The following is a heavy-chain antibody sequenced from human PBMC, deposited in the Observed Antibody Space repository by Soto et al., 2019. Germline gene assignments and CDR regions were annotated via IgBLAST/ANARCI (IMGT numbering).Heavy chain of an antibody. CDR2: IIPIFGTA. V-gene: IGHV1-69*01. CDR1: GGTFSSYA. D-gene: IGHD4-17*01. Sequence: QVQLVQSGAEVKKPGSSVKVSCKASGGTFSSYAISWVRQAPGQGREWMGGIIPIFGTANYAQKVQGRVTITADESTSTAYMELSSLRAEDKAVYYCARGTTVTPPYYFDSWGQGTLVTVSS. CDR3: ARGTTVTPPYYFDS. J-gene: IGHJ4*02.